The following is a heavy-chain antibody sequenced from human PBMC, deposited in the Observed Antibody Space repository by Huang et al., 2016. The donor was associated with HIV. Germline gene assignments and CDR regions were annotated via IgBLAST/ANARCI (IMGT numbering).Heavy chain of an antibody. V-gene: IGHV1-2*02. CDR1: GYTFSDYY. D-gene: IGHD4-17*01. CDR3: ARGGLRWPAPFDF. Sequence: QVQLVQSGAEAKKPGASVRVSCKTAGYTFSDYYVQWGPQALGQGLQWMGWINPNTAGTNYAQRFQGRLTVTRDRSITTAYMDLTWLTSDDTAVYYCARGGLRWPAPFDFWGQGTLVTVSS. J-gene: IGHJ4*02. CDR2: INPNTAGT.